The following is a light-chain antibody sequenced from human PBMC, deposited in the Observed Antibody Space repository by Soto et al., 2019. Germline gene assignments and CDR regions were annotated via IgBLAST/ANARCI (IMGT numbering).Light chain of an antibody. CDR3: QQYGSSLHT. CDR1: QSVSSSY. J-gene: IGKJ5*01. CDR2: GAS. V-gene: IGKV3-20*01. Sequence: EIVLTQSPGTLSLSPGERATLSCRASQSVSSSYLAWYQQKPGQAPRLLIYGASSRATGIPDGFSGSGSGTDFTLTISRLEPEDFAVYYCQQYGSSLHTFGQGTRLEIK.